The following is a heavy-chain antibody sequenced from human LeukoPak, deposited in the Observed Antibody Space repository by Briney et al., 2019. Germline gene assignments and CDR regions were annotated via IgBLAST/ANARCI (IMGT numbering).Heavy chain of an antibody. Sequence: PGRSLRLSCAASGFTFSSYAMHWVRQAPGKGLEWVAVISYDGSNKYYADSVKGRFTISRDNSKNTLYLQMNSLRAEDTAVYYCAKSIREGAFDIWGQGTMVTVSS. J-gene: IGHJ3*02. CDR1: GFTFSSYA. CDR2: ISYDGSNK. CDR3: AKSIREGAFDI. D-gene: IGHD1-26*01. V-gene: IGHV3-30*04.